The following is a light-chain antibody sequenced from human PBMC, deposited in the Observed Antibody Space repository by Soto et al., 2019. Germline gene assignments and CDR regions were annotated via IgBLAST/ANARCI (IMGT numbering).Light chain of an antibody. V-gene: IGKV3-11*01. CDR1: PSVTNF. CDR3: QQRNVWPPVT. CDR2: GAF. Sequence: IFLTQSPATLALSPGERATLSCRASPSVTNFLAWYQQKPGQAPRLLIYGAFNRATGIPARFSGSGSGTDFTLTISSLEPEDSAVYYCQQRNVWPPVTFGQGTRLEIK. J-gene: IGKJ5*01.